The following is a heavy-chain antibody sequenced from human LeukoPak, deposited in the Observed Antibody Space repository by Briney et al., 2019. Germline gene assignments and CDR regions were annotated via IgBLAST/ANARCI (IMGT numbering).Heavy chain of an antibody. D-gene: IGHD6-19*01. CDR3: ARDLEEAVAGPYFGY. CDR2: ISSNSSTI. Sequence: GGSLRLSCAASGFTFSSYSMNWVRQAPGKGLEWVSYISSNSSTIYYAASVKGRFTISRDNAKNSLYLQMNSLRAEDTAVYYCARDLEEAVAGPYFGYWGQGTLVTVSS. CDR1: GFTFSSYS. J-gene: IGHJ4*02. V-gene: IGHV3-48*04.